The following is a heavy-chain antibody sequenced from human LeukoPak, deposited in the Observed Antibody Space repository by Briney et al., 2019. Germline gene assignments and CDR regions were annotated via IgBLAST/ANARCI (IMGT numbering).Heavy chain of an antibody. CDR3: ARGPHYYGSGSYPPDY. CDR1: GFTFSSYW. J-gene: IGHJ4*02. CDR2: INSDGSST. V-gene: IGHV3-74*01. D-gene: IGHD3-10*01. Sequence: GGSLRPSCAASGFTFSSYWMHWVRQAPGKGLVWVSRINSDGSSTSYADSVKGRFTISRDNAKNTLYLQMNSLRAEDTAVYYCARGPHYYGSGSYPPDYWGQGTLVTVSS.